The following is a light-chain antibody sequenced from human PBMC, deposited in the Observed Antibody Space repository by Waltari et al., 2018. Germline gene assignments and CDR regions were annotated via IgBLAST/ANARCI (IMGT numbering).Light chain of an antibody. Sequence: QSVLTQTPSVSGTPGQRITISCSGNTSNIGSNSVHWYRQLPESAPKLLIYTNNHRLSGVPDRFSGSKSGTSASLDISGLRSEDEADYFCAAWDDRLNGVIFGGGTKLTVL. J-gene: IGLJ2*01. CDR1: TSNIGSNS. CDR2: TNN. V-gene: IGLV1-44*01. CDR3: AAWDDRLNGVI.